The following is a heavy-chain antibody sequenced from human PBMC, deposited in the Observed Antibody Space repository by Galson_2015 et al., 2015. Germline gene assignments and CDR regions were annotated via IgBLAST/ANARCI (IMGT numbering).Heavy chain of an antibody. V-gene: IGHV5-51*01. J-gene: IGHJ4*02. CDR2: IYPGDSDT. CDR3: ARITMVQGVIIKPGDY. Sequence: QSGAEVTKPGESLTISCKGSGYSFTSYWIGWVRQMPGKGLEWMGIIYPGDSDTRYSPSFQGQVTISADKSISTAYLQWSSLKASDTAMYYCARITMVQGVIIKPGDYWGQGTLVTVSS. D-gene: IGHD3-10*01. CDR1: GYSFTSYW.